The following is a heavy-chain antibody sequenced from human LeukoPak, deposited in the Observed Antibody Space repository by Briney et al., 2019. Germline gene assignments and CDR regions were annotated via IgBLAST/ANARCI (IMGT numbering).Heavy chain of an antibody. CDR3: ARHVGQVATFLYYYYMDV. V-gene: IGHV4-38-2*02. J-gene: IGHJ6*03. CDR2: ICQSGNT. Sequence: SETLSLTCTVSGYSISSVHCWGWIRQPPGKGLEWIGNICQSGNTYYSPSLKSRVTISVDTSKNQFSLRLSSVTAADTAVYYCARHVGQVATFLYYYYMDVWGKGTTVTVSS. D-gene: IGHD5-12*01. CDR1: GYSISSVHC.